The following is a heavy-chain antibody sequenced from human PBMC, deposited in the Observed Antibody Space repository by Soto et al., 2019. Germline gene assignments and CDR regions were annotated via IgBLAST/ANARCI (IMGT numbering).Heavy chain of an antibody. CDR2: SAPEEGEP. Sequence: ASVKVSCKVPKYTLTELTIDWLRQAPGKGLEWMGRSAPEEGEPIYPQKFQGRVPMTEDPSTDTAYMELTSLRFEDTAVYFCAADRKIVGTIGAFDFWGQGTLVTVSS. V-gene: IGHV1-24*01. J-gene: IGHJ4*02. CDR1: KYTLTELT. CDR3: AADRKIVGTIGAFDF. D-gene: IGHD1-26*01.